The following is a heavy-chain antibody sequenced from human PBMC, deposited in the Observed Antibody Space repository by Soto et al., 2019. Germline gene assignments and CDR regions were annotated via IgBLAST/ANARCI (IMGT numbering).Heavy chain of an antibody. CDR1: GFTFSSYG. Sequence: ESGGGVVQPGRSLRLSCAASGFTFSSYGMHWVRQAPGKGLEWVAVIWYDGSNKYYADSVKGRFTISRDNSKNTLYLQMNSLRAEDTAVYYCARDNEDIAAAGAFDIWGQGTMVTVSS. D-gene: IGHD6-13*01. V-gene: IGHV3-33*01. CDR3: ARDNEDIAAAGAFDI. J-gene: IGHJ3*02. CDR2: IWYDGSNK.